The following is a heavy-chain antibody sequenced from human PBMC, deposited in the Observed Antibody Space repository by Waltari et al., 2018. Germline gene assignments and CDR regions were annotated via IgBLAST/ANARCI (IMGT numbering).Heavy chain of an antibody. CDR3: ASAGETLEWLSSIDY. J-gene: IGHJ4*02. Sequence: RQAPGQGLEWMGGIIPIFGTANYAQKFQGRVTITADKSTSTAYMELSSLRSEDTAVYYCASAGETLEWLSSIDYWGQGTLVTVSS. V-gene: IGHV1-69*06. D-gene: IGHD3-3*01. CDR2: IIPIFGTA.